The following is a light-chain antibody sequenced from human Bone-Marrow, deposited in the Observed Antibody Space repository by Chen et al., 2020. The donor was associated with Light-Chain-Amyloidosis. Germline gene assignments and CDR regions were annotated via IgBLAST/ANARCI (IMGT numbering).Light chain of an antibody. CDR2: DDT. J-gene: IGLJ2*01. V-gene: IGLV3-21*03. Sequence: SSVLTQPPSVSVAPGKTASFTCGGNHIGSKTVHWYQQKPGQAPVLVVYDDTHRPSGIPERFSGSNAVNTATLTISGVEAGDEADDYCQVWDSISDHSVVFGGGTKLTVL. CDR1: HIGSKT. CDR3: QVWDSISDHSVV.